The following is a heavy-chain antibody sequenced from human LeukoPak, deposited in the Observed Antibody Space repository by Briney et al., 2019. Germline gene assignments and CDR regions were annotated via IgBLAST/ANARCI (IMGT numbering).Heavy chain of an antibody. CDR1: GFTFSSYA. J-gene: IGHJ4*02. V-gene: IGHV3-30-3*01. CDR3: AKDGSWWYSSGWVAIDY. D-gene: IGHD6-19*01. CDR2: ISYDGSNK. Sequence: GRSLRLSCAASGFTFSSYAMHWVRQAPGKGLEWVAVISYDGSNKYYADSVKGRFTISRDNSKNTLYLQMNSLRAEDTAVYYCAKDGSWWYSSGWVAIDYWGQGTLVTVSS.